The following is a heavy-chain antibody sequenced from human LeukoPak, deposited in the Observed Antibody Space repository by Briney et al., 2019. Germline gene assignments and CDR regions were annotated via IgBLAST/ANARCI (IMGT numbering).Heavy chain of an antibody. J-gene: IGHJ4*02. V-gene: IGHV4-38-2*02. CDR1: GYSISSGYY. Sequence: PSETLSLTCTVSGYSISSGYYWGWIRQPPGKGLEWIGSIYHSGSTYSNPSLKSRVTISVDTSKNHFSLKLTSVTAADTAVYYCARDGDRRSASFDYWGQGTLVTVSS. CDR3: ARDGDRRSASFDY. D-gene: IGHD3-16*01. CDR2: IYHSGST.